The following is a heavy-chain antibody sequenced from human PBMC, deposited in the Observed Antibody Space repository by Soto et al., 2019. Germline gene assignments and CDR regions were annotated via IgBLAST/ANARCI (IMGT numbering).Heavy chain of an antibody. CDR1: GFSLSTSGMC. D-gene: IGHD3-16*01. J-gene: IGHJ4*02. CDR3: TRTRDGFSDNGGGVLLV. CDR2: IGWDDNK. Sequence: SGPTLVKPTQTVTLTCSFSGFSLSTSGMCINWIRQPPGKALEWLARIGWDDNKYYSTSLRARLTISKDTSKNQVVLTMTNMDPADTATYYCTRTRDGFSDNGGGVLLVWGQGTLVTVSS. V-gene: IGHV2-70*11.